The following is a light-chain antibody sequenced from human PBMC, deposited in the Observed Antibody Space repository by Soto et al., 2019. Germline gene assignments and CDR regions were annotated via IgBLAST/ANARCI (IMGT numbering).Light chain of an antibody. CDR2: KAS. Sequence: DIQMTQSPSTLSATVGDRVTITCRASHSISSWLAWYQQKPGKAPKLLIYKASSLESGVPSRFSGSGSGTEFTLTISSLQPDDFATYYCQQYNSYSPVTFGGGTKVDIK. J-gene: IGKJ4*01. V-gene: IGKV1-5*03. CDR3: QQYNSYSPVT. CDR1: HSISSW.